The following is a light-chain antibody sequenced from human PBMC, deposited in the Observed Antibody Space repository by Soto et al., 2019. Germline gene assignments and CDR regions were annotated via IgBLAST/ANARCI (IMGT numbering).Light chain of an antibody. CDR2: TIS. V-gene: IGKV1-9*01. CDR1: RDPRNS. Sequence: IHLSQSPSYLSSTVGDRVPITCRAIRDPRNSLAWYQQKPGKAPTLLIYTISTFQIWVPPSFSGSGSGTALTLTISCLQREDISTCYGKRHNSWPLTFGGGTTVEIK. CDR3: KRHNSWPLT. J-gene: IGKJ4*01.